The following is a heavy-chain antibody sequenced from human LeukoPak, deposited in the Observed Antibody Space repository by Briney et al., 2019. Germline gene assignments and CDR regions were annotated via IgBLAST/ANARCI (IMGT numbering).Heavy chain of an antibody. Sequence: SVKVSCKASGGTFSSYAISWVRQAPGQGLEWMGGIIPIFGTANYAQKFQGRVTITTDESTSTAYMELSSLRSEDTAVYYCARLGVSKLSCYFDYWGQGTLVTVSS. V-gene: IGHV1-69*05. J-gene: IGHJ4*02. D-gene: IGHD5-18*01. CDR3: ARLGVSKLSCYFDY. CDR2: IIPIFGTA. CDR1: GGTFSSYA.